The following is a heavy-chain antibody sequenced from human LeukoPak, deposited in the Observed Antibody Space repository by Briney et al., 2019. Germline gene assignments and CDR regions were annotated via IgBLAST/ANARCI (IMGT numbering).Heavy chain of an antibody. CDR1: GFTFNTYW. CDR2: INDDGSVT. Sequence: GGSLRLSCAASGFTFNTYWLHWVRQAPGKGLVWVSHINDDGSVTNYADSVKGRFTISRDNAKNRLYLQMNSLGAEDTAVYYCARVVYFDSSGYRHFDYWGQGTLVTVSS. CDR3: ARVVYFDSSGYRHFDY. J-gene: IGHJ4*02. D-gene: IGHD3-22*01. V-gene: IGHV3-74*01.